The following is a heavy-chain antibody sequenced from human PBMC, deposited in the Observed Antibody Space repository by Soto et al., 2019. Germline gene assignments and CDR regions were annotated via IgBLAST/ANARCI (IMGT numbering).Heavy chain of an antibody. D-gene: IGHD3-22*01. V-gene: IGHV1-18*01. J-gene: IGHJ3*02. CDR2: ISAYNGNT. Sequence: QVQLVQSGAEVKKPGASVKVSCKASGYTFTSYGISWVRQAPGQGLEWMGWISAYNGNTNYAQKLQGRVTMTTDTTTSTAYMEVRSLRSGDTAVYYCARAQSPESSGYTDDAFDIWGQGTMVTVSS. CDR1: GYTFTSYG. CDR3: ARAQSPESSGYTDDAFDI.